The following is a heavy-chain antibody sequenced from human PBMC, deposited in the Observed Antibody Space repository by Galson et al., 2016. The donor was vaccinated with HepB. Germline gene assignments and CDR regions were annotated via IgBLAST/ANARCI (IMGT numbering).Heavy chain of an antibody. V-gene: IGHV3-23*01. CDR3: ARDAPYMIRGAVFQF. CDR2: ISGRGGDI. D-gene: IGHD3-16*01. CDR1: GFTFSSYG. Sequence: SLRLSCAASGFTFSSYGMSWVRQIPGKGLECVSAISGRGGDIYYADSVEGRLTISRENSKNTLYLQMNSLRVEDTAVDYCARDAPYMIRGAVFQFWGQGTLVTVSS. J-gene: IGHJ4*02.